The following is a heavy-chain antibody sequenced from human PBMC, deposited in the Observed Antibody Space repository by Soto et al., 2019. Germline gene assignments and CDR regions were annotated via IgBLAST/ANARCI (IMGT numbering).Heavy chain of an antibody. D-gene: IGHD2-2*01. V-gene: IGHV1-18*04. CDR2: ISAYNGNT. J-gene: IGHJ6*02. CDR1: GYTFTSYG. Sequence: GASVKVSCKASGYTFTSYGISWVRQAPGQGLEWMGWISAYNGNTNYAQKLQGRVTMTTDTSTSTAYMELRSLRSDDTAVYYCARDGVGGLFVVVPDDYYYYGMDVWGQGTTVTVSS. CDR3: ARDGVGGLFVVVPDDYYYYGMDV.